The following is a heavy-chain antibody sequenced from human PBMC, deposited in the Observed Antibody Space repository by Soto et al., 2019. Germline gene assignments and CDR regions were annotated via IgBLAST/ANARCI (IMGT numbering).Heavy chain of an antibody. CDR1: GDTHTIYF. Sequence: ASVKVSCKASGDTHTIYFIHWLRQAPGQGLEWMGWINSVSGGANYAPRFQGRVAMTRDRSSATASMELSRPRSDDTAVYYCARGGSYYAHWGQGTLVTVSS. CDR3: ARGGSYYAH. V-gene: IGHV1-2*02. D-gene: IGHD1-26*01. J-gene: IGHJ4*02. CDR2: INSVSGGA.